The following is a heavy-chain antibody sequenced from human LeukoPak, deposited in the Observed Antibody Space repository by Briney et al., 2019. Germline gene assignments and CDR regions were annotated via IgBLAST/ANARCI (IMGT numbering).Heavy chain of an antibody. V-gene: IGHV3-21*06. Sequence: GGSLRLSCAASGSTFSTYSMNWVRQAPGKGLEWVSSISSSSSYIHYADSLKGRFSISRDNAKNSLNLQMNSLRAEDTAIYYCATTPGGDTTGYYPWYFDLWGRGTLVTVSS. CDR3: ATTPGGDTTGYYPWYFDL. CDR2: ISSSSSYI. D-gene: IGHD3-22*01. CDR1: GSTFSTYS. J-gene: IGHJ2*01.